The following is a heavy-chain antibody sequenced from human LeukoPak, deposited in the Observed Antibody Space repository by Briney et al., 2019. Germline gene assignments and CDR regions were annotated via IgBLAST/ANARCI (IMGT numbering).Heavy chain of an antibody. J-gene: IGHJ4*02. CDR1: GFTFSDYY. CDR3: TTVDGTGTAIDDY. D-gene: IGHD1-1*01. CDR2: IKSKTDGGTT. V-gene: IGHV3-15*01. Sequence: GGSLRLSCAASGFTFSDYYMSWIRQAPGKGLEWVGRIKSKTDGGTTDYAAPVKGRFTISRDDSKNTLYLQMNSLKTEDTAVYYCTTVDGTGTAIDDYWGQGTLVTVSS.